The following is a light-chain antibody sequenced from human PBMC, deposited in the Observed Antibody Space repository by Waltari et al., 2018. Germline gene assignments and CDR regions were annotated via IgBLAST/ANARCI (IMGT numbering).Light chain of an antibody. CDR2: DVT. CDR1: FSDVGAYDY. Sequence: QSPLTQPASVSGSPGQSITPSCTGSFSDVGAYDYSSWFQQHPGRAPKLLIYDVTHRPSGVSDRLSGSKSGNTASLTISGLQPEDEADYYCSSYTTRGTWVFGGGTKLTVL. CDR3: SSYTTRGTWV. J-gene: IGLJ3*02. V-gene: IGLV2-14*03.